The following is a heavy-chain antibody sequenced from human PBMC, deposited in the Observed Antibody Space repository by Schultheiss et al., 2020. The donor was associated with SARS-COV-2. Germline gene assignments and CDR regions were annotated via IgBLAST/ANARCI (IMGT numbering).Heavy chain of an antibody. CDR3: ARLYMVWETGAFDI. Sequence: GGSLRLSFKGSGYSFTSYWIGWVRQMPGKGLEWMGIIYPGDSDTRYSPSFQGQVTISADKSISTAYLQWSSLKASDTAMYYCARLYMVWETGAFDIWGQGTMVTVSS. J-gene: IGHJ3*02. D-gene: IGHD1-26*01. V-gene: IGHV5-51*01. CDR1: GYSFTSYW. CDR2: IYPGDSDT.